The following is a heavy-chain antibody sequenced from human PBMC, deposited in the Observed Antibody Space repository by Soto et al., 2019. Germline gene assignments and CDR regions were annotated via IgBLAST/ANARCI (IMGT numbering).Heavy chain of an antibody. CDR1: GGSIRSYY. CDR3: AREVGYNIYYFDY. J-gene: IGHJ4*02. CDR2: IYYGGTT. D-gene: IGHD5-12*01. V-gene: IGHV4-59*01. Sequence: PSETLSLTCTVSGGSIRSYYWSWIRQPPGKGLEWMGYIYYGGTTNYNPSLKSRVTISRDTSKKQVAVKLNAVTGAETEGYYWAREVGYNIYYFDYWGQGTLVTVAS.